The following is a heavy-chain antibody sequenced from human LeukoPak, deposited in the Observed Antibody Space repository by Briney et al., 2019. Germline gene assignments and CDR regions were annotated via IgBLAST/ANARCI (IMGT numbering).Heavy chain of an antibody. Sequence: GGSLRLSCAASEFTFSTYGMHWVRQAPGKGLEWVAFIRYDGSKKQYADFVKGRFTISRDNSKNTLYLQMNGLRADDTAVFFCAKEIWPTVTIPGRTYFDYWGQGTLVTVSS. J-gene: IGHJ4*02. V-gene: IGHV3-30*02. CDR3: AKEIWPTVTIPGRTYFDY. CDR2: IRYDGSKK. D-gene: IGHD4-17*01. CDR1: EFTFSTYG.